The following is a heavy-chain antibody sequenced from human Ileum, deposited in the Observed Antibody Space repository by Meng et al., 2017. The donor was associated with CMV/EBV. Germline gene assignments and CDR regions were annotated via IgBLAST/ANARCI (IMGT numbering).Heavy chain of an antibody. CDR2: ISGSARAP. CDR1: GFIFSRYG. CDR3: AKTGGSGWHFDY. D-gene: IGHD6-19*01. J-gene: IGHJ4*02. V-gene: IGHV3-23*01. Sequence: SCAAFGFIFSRYGMRSLRQAPGKGLECVSVISGSARAPSHAKSVTGRFAISRDNSKNTLYLQRNSLTAEDTAVYYCAKTGGSGWHFDYWGQGTLVTVSS.